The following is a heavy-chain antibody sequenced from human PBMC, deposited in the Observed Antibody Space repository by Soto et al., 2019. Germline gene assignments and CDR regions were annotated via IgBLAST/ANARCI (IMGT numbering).Heavy chain of an antibody. J-gene: IGHJ5*02. Sequence: QVQLVQSGAEVKKPGASVKVSCKASGYTFTSYDINWVRQATGQGLEWMGWMNPYSGNTGYAQKFQGRVTMTRNTSISTAYMELSSLRSEDTAVYYCARLRTEGYCSGGSCYPNWFDPWGQGTLVTVSS. CDR1: GYTFTSYD. CDR3: ARLRTEGYCSGGSCYPNWFDP. V-gene: IGHV1-8*01. D-gene: IGHD2-15*01. CDR2: MNPYSGNT.